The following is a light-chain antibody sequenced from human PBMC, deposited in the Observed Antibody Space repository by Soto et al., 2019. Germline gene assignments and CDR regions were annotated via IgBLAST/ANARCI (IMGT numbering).Light chain of an antibody. V-gene: IGKV3-15*01. CDR2: GAA. J-gene: IGKJ1*01. Sequence: DIVMTQSPATLSVSPGDRAILSCRASQFIGDNLAWYQQKSGQAPRLLIYGAATRATAIPARFSGSRSGTEFTLPISGLQSEDVAIYYCQQYSNWPPWTFGQGTRVDIK. CDR3: QQYSNWPPWT. CDR1: QFIGDN.